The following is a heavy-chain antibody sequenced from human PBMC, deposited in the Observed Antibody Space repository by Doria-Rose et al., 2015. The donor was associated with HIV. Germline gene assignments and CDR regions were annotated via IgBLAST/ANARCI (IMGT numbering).Heavy chain of an antibody. D-gene: IGHD1-26*01. V-gene: IGHV4-61*02. CDR1: GGSISSGTYY. CDR3: ARVGEWESGLDY. J-gene: IGHJ4*02. Sequence: QVQLQESGPGLVKPSQTLSLTCTVSGGSISSGTYYWSWIRQPAGKGLEWIGRIYSSGNTKYSPSLESRVTISVDTSKNQFSLKLSSVTAADTAVYYCARVGEWESGLDYWGQGTLVTVSS. CDR2: IYSSGNT.